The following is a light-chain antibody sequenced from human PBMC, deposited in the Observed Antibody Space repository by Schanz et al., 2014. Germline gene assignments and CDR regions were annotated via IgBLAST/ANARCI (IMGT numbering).Light chain of an antibody. CDR2: DVT. CDR1: SSDIGNYNY. J-gene: IGLJ2*01. Sequence: QSALTQPASVSGSPGQSITISCTGTSSDIGNYNYVSWYQQYPGKAPKLMIYDVTHRPSGVSNRFSGSKSGNTASLTISGLQAEDEADYYCSSYTTSVTLVFGGGTKLTVL. CDR3: SSYTTSVTLV. V-gene: IGLV2-14*03.